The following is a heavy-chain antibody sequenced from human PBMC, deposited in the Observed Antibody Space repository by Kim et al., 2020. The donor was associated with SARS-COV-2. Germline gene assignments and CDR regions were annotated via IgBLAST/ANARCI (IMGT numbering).Heavy chain of an antibody. CDR1: GFTFSSYE. D-gene: IGHD1-7*01. CDR2: ISSSGSTI. J-gene: IGHJ5*02. V-gene: IGHV3-48*03. CDR3: ARALYNWNYGDWFDP. Sequence: GGSLRLSCAASGFTFSSYEMNWVRQAPGKGLEWVSYISSSGSTIYYADSVKGRFTISRDNAKNSLYLQVNSLRAEDTAVYYCARALYNWNYGDWFDPWGQGTLVTVSS.